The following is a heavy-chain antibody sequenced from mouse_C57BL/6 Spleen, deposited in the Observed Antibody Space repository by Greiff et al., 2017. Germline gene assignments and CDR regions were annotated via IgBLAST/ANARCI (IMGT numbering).Heavy chain of an antibody. D-gene: IGHD2-3*01. Sequence: QVQLQQSGAELVMPGASVKLSCKASGYTFTSYWMHWVKQRPGQGLEWIGEIDPSDSYTNYNQKFKGKSTLTVDKSSSTAYMQLSSLTSEDSAVYYCARKGEWLLRFDYWGQGTTLTVSS. CDR1: GYTFTSYW. CDR3: ARKGEWLLRFDY. V-gene: IGHV1-69*01. J-gene: IGHJ2*01. CDR2: IDPSDSYT.